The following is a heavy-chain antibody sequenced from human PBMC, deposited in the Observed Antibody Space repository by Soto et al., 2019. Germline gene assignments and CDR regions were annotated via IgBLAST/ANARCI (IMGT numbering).Heavy chain of an antibody. J-gene: IGHJ4*02. V-gene: IGHV5-51*01. D-gene: IGHD2-21*02. CDR2: IYPGDSDT. Sequence: PGESLKISCKGSGYSFTSYWIGWVRQMPGKGLEWMGIIYPGDSDTRYSPSFQGQVTISADKSISTAYLQWSSLKASDTAMYYCARHLYCGGDCQTILSIDYWGQGTLVTVSS. CDR3: ARHLYCGGDCQTILSIDY. CDR1: GYSFTSYW.